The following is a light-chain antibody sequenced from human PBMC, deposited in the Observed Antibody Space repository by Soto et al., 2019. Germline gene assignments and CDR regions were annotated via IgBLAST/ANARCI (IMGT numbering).Light chain of an antibody. J-gene: IGKJ1*01. CDR3: QQYNGYPWT. CDR1: QSISNW. CDR2: DAS. V-gene: IGKV1-5*01. Sequence: DIPITQSPSTLSASVGDRVTVTCRASQSISNWLAWYQQKPGKAPKLLIYDASSLESGVPSRFSGSGSGTEFTLTISSLQPDDFATYYCQQYNGYPWTFGQGTKVDIK.